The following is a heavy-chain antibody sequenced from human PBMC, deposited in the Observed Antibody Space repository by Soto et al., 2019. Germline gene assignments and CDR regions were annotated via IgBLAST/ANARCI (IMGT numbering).Heavy chain of an antibody. D-gene: IGHD5-18*01. Sequence: GGSLRLSCAASGFIFSDYYMSWIRQAPGKGLEWVSYISSTISYTHYADSVKGRFTISRDNAKNSLYLQMNSLRAEDTAVYYCARYIYGYVDYWGQGTLVTVSS. CDR2: ISSTISYT. CDR3: ARYIYGYVDY. CDR1: GFIFSDYY. V-gene: IGHV3-11*06. J-gene: IGHJ4*02.